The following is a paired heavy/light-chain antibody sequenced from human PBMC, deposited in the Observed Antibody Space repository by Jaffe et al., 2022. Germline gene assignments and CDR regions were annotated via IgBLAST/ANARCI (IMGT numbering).Light chain of an antibody. Sequence: DIVMTQSPDSLAVSLGERATINCKSSQSVLYNSNNKNYLAWYQQKPGQPPKLLIYWASVRESGVPDRFSGSGSGTDFTLTISSLQAEDVAVYYCQQYYNILYTFGQGTKLEIK. J-gene: IGKJ2*01. CDR2: WAS. CDR1: QSVLYNSNNKNY. V-gene: IGKV4-1*01. CDR3: QQYYNILYT.
Heavy chain of an antibody. CDR3: TRASGEEWLLPFDY. CDR2: ISGNGGST. V-gene: IGHV3-64*01. D-gene: IGHD3-22*01. J-gene: IGHJ4*02. Sequence: EVQLVESGGGLVQPGGSLRLSCAASGFTFSGYTMHWVRQAPGKGLEYVSGISGNGGSTHYANSVKGRFTISRDDSKNTLYLQMGSLRAEDTAVYYCTRASGEEWLLPFDYWGQGTLVTVSS. CDR1: GFTFSGYT.